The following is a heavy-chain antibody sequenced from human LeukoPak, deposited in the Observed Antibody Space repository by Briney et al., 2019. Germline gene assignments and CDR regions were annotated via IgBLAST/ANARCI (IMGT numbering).Heavy chain of an antibody. CDR1: GFTFSSYA. V-gene: IGHV3-23*01. Sequence: GGSLRLSCAASGFTFSSYAMSWVRQAPGKGLEWVSAISGSGGSTYYADSVKGRFTISRDNSKNTLYLQMNSLRAEDTAVYYCAKDNGLTESRDYYDSSGYYGSWFDPWGQGTLVTVSS. CDR3: AKDNGLTESRDYYDSSGYYGSWFDP. D-gene: IGHD3-22*01. J-gene: IGHJ5*02. CDR2: ISGSGGST.